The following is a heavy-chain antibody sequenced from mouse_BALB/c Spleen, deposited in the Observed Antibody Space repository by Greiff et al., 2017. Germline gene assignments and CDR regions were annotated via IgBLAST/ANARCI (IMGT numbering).Heavy chain of an antibody. CDR1: GFTFSSYA. D-gene: IGHD2-4*01. V-gene: IGHV5-9-4*01. Sequence: DVHLVESGGGLVKPGGSLKLSCAASGFTFSSYAMSWVRQSPEKRLEWVAEISSGGSYTYYPDTVTGRFTISRDNAKNTLYLEMSSLRSEDTAMYYCARGYDYDGGFAYWGQGTLVTVSA. CDR3: ARGYDYDGGFAY. CDR2: ISSGGSYT. J-gene: IGHJ3*01.